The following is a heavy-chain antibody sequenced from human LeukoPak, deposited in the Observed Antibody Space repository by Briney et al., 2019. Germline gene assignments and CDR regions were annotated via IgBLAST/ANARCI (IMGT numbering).Heavy chain of an antibody. Sequence: GASVKVSCKASGYTFTGYFMHWVRQAPGQGLEWMGWINPTSGDTNYAQKFQGRVTMTRDTSISTAYMELSRVRSDDTAVYYCARDHQYGDYDGTFDYWGQGTLVTVSS. J-gene: IGHJ4*02. CDR1: GYTFTGYF. V-gene: IGHV1-2*02. D-gene: IGHD4-17*01. CDR3: ARDHQYGDYDGTFDY. CDR2: INPTSGDT.